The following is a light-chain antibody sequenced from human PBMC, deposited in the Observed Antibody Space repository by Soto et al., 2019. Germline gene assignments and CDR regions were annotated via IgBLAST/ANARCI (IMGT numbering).Light chain of an antibody. CDR1: SSDVGGYNY. J-gene: IGLJ1*01. CDR3: SSYTGSGTLV. V-gene: IGLV2-14*01. CDR2: EVS. Sequence: QSVLTQPASVSGSPGQSITISCTGASSDVGGYNYVSWYQQYPGKAPKLMIYEVSNRPSGVSNRFSGSKSGNTASLTISGLQAEDEADYRCSSYTGSGTLVFGTGTKLTVL.